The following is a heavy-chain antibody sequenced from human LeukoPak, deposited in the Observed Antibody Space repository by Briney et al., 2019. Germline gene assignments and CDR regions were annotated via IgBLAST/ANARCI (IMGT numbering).Heavy chain of an antibody. CDR3: AKDYGYTPYYFDY. CDR1: GFTFSTYA. D-gene: IGHD5-18*01. CDR2: LSGDGDST. V-gene: IGHV3-23*01. J-gene: IGHJ4*02. Sequence: GESLRLSCAASGFTFSTYAMAWVRQAPGKGLQWVSTLSGDGDSTYYADSVKGRFTISRDNSKKMVYLHMNSLRAEDTAVYYCAKDYGYTPYYFDYWGQGTLVTVSS.